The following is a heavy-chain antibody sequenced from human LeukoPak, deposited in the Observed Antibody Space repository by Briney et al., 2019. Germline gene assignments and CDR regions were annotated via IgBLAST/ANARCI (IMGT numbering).Heavy chain of an antibody. CDR1: GGSISSSSYY. Sequence: SETLSLTCTVSGGSISSSSYYWGWIRQPPGKGLEWIGSIYYSGSPYYNPSLKSRVTISVDTSKNQFSLKLSSVTAAATAVYYCASSGYYQEEYYFDSWGQGTLVTVSS. D-gene: IGHD3-22*01. V-gene: IGHV4-39*07. CDR3: ASSGYYQEEYYFDS. J-gene: IGHJ4*02. CDR2: IYYSGSP.